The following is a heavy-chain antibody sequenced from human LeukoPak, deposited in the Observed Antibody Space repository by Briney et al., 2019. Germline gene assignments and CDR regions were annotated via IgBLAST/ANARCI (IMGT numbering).Heavy chain of an antibody. CDR1: GGSISSSLYF. J-gene: IGHJ5*02. D-gene: IGHD1-14*01. Sequence: SETLSLTCSVSGGSISSSLYFWGWIRQPPGKGLEWIGNIYYTGTTYYKPSFNSRVTILVDTSKNQFSLKLSSVTAADTAVYYCARGGVGIIQTWGQGTLVTVSS. V-gene: IGHV4-39*07. CDR3: ARGGVGIIQT. CDR2: IYYTGTT.